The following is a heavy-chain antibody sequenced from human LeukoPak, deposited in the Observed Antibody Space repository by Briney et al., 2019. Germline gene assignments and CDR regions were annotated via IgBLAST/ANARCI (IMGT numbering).Heavy chain of an antibody. V-gene: IGHV3-30-3*01. CDR3: AREYLYSAGWSRSRARGMDV. Sequence: GGSLRLSCAASGFTFSNFAMHWVRQAPGKGLEWVAIISDDGVYKYYADSLKGRFTISRDNSKNTLFVQMNSLRTEDTAVYYCAREYLYSAGWSRSRARGMDVWGQGTMVTVSS. D-gene: IGHD5-12*01. CDR2: ISDDGVYK. J-gene: IGHJ6*02. CDR1: GFTFSNFA.